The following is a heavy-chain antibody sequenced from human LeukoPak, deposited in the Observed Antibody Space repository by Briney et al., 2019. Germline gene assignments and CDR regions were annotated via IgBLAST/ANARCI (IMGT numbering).Heavy chain of an antibody. D-gene: IGHD1-7*01. CDR3: ARDQGWNYGNWFDP. V-gene: IGHV1-69*05. J-gene: IGHJ5*02. Sequence: PGGSLRLSCAASGFTFSSYAISWVRQAPGQGLEWMGGIIPIFGTANYAQKFQGRVTITTDESTSTAYMELSSLRSEDTAVYYCARDQGWNYGNWFDPWGQGTLVTVSS. CDR2: IIPIFGTA. CDR1: GFTFSSYA.